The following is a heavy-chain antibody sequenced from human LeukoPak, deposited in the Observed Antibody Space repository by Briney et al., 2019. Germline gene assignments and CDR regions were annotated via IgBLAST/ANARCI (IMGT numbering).Heavy chain of an antibody. CDR2: IIPILGIA. CDR1: GGTFSSYA. J-gene: IGHJ4*02. Sequence: SVKVSCKASGGTFSSYAISWVRQAPGQGLEWMGRIIPILGIASYGQKFQGRVTITADKSTSTAYMELSSLRSEDTAVYHCARAGTEYYYDSSGYPDYWGQGTLVTVSS. CDR3: ARAGTEYYYDSSGYPDY. D-gene: IGHD3-22*01. V-gene: IGHV1-69*04.